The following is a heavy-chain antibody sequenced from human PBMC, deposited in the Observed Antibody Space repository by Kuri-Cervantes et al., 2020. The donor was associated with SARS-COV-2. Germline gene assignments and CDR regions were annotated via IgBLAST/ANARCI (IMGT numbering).Heavy chain of an antibody. V-gene: IGHV4-4*07. CDR1: GGSISSYY. Sequence: GSLRLSCTVSGGSISSYYWSWIRQPAGKGLEWIGRIYISGSTNYNPSLKSRVTMSVDTSKNQFSLKLSSVTAADTAVYYCARGYYYYYYMDVWGKGTTVTVSS. CDR2: IYISGST. CDR3: ARGYYYYYYMDV. J-gene: IGHJ6*03.